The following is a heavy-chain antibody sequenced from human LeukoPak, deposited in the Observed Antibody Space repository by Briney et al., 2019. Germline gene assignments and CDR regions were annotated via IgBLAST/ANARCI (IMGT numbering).Heavy chain of an antibody. Sequence: ASVKVSCKASGYTFTGYYMHWVRQAPGQGLEWMGWISAYNGNTNYAQKLQGRVTMTTDTSTSTAYMELRSLRSDDTAVYYCARRGVLNPDAFDIWGQGTMVTVSS. CDR3: ARRGVLNPDAFDI. J-gene: IGHJ3*02. CDR2: ISAYNGNT. V-gene: IGHV1-18*04. CDR1: GYTFTGYY. D-gene: IGHD5/OR15-5a*01.